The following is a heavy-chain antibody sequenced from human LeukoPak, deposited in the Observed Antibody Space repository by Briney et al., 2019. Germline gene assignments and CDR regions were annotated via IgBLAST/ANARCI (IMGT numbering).Heavy chain of an antibody. CDR3: ARDSVVVPAAYDAFDI. CDR2: IIPILGIA. V-gene: IGHV1-69*04. Sequence: SVKVSCKASGGTFSSYAISWVRQAPGQGLEWMGRIIPILGIANYAQKFQGRVTITADESTSTAYMELSSLRSEDTAVYYCARDSVVVPAAYDAFDIWGQGTMVTVSS. J-gene: IGHJ3*02. CDR1: GGTFSSYA. D-gene: IGHD2-2*01.